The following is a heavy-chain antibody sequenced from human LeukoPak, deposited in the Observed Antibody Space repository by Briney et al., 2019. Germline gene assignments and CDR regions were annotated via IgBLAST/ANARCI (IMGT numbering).Heavy chain of an antibody. Sequence: ASVKVSCKASGYSFTTYYIHWVRQAPGQGLEWMGKINPSGGSTNYAQKFQGRVIMTRDTSTSTVYMELSSLRSEDTAFYYCARLSTYPSYWGQGTLVTVSS. J-gene: IGHJ4*02. CDR2: INPSGGST. CDR3: ARLSTYPSY. D-gene: IGHD3-3*02. V-gene: IGHV1-46*01. CDR1: GYSFTTYY.